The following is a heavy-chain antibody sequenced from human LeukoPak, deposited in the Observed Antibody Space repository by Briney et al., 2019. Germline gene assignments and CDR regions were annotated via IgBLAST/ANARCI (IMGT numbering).Heavy chain of an antibody. CDR1: GFTFTSSA. V-gene: IGHV1-58*01. CDR2: IVVSCGNT. D-gene: IGHD1-26*01. Sequence: SVKVSCKASGFTFTSSAVQWVRQARGQRPEWIGWIVVSCGNTNYAQKFQERVTITRDMSTSTAYMELSSLRSEDTAVYYCAAWGARYSGSYSRQYYFDYWGQGTLVTVSS. CDR3: AAWGARYSGSYSRQYYFDY. J-gene: IGHJ4*02.